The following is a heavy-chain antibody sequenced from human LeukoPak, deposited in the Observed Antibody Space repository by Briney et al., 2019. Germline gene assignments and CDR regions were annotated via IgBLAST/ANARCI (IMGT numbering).Heavy chain of an antibody. D-gene: IGHD3-10*01. CDR1: GFTFNNYW. Sequence: GGSLRLSCAASGFTFNNYWMSWVRQAPGKGLEWVANVKKDGSEKYYVDSVKGRFTISRDNAKNSLYLQMNSLRAEDTAVYYCARGITMAVVYYYYGMDVWGQGTTVTVSS. CDR3: ARGITMAVVYYYYGMDV. J-gene: IGHJ6*02. CDR2: VKKDGSEK. V-gene: IGHV3-7*03.